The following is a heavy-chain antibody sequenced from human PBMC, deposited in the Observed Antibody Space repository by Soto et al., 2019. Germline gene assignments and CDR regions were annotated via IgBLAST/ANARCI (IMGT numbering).Heavy chain of an antibody. CDR3: ARQRTSVVTQAYFDV. V-gene: IGHV4-59*04. CDR1: GGSISSSY. D-gene: IGHD2-21*02. J-gene: IGHJ4*02. Sequence: SETLSLTCSVSGGSISSSYWNWIRQPPGKGLEWIGSIYYSGSTYNNPSLRSRVSMSIDTSKDQFSLKLKSVTAADTALYFCARQRTSVVTQAYFDVWGPGSLVTVSS. CDR2: IYYSGST.